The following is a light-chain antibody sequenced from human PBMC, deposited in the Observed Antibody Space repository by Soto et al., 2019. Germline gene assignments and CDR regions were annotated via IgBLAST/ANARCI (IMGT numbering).Light chain of an antibody. CDR2: EAS. Sequence: IHMTHSPSTLSSSLGDRVAITCGAIQSISSWLAWYQQKPGKAPKILIYEASSLESGVPARFSGSGSGTDFTLTISSLQPEDVATYYCQKYNSAPLTFGQGTKVDIK. V-gene: IGKV1-5*03. CDR1: QSISSW. J-gene: IGKJ1*01. CDR3: QKYNSAPLT.